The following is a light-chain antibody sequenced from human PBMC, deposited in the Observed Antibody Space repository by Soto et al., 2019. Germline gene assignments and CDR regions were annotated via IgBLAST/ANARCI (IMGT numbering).Light chain of an antibody. CDR1: SNDVGGYNY. J-gene: IGLJ2*01. CDR3: SAYGGAKTVV. Sequence: QSALTQPPSASGSPGQSVTIACTGTSNDVGGYNYVSWYQQHPGKAPKLMIHEVSKRPSGVPDRFSGSKSGNTASLTVSGLLTEYEADYYCSAYGGAKTVVFGGGTKLTVL. CDR2: EVS. V-gene: IGLV2-8*01.